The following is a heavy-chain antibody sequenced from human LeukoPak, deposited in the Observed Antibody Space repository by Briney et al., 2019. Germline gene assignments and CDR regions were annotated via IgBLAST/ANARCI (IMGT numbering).Heavy chain of an antibody. J-gene: IGHJ3*02. CDR2: IRYDGSNK. CDR3: AKDLYYYDSSGYYIDAFDI. CDR1: GFTFSSYG. D-gene: IGHD3-22*01. V-gene: IGHV3-30*02. Sequence: GGSLRLSCAASGFTFSSYGMHWVRQAPGKGLEWVAFIRYDGSNKYYADSVKGRFTVSRDNSKNTLYLQMNSLRAEDTAVYYCAKDLYYYDSSGYYIDAFDIWGQGTMVTVSS.